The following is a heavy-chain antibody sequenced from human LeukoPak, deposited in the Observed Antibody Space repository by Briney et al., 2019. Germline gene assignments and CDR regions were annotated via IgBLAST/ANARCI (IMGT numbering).Heavy chain of an antibody. CDR1: GITLTKHG. D-gene: IGHD1-26*01. CDR3: AKCFSGSYYGAFDI. CDR2: ISDSGDST. Sequence: GGSLRLSCAASGITLTKHGMGWVRQAPGKGLEWVSAISDSGDSTSYADSVKGRFTISRDSSKSTLYLQMNTLRAEDTALYYCAKCFSGSYYGAFDIWGQGTMVTVSS. J-gene: IGHJ3*02. V-gene: IGHV3-23*01.